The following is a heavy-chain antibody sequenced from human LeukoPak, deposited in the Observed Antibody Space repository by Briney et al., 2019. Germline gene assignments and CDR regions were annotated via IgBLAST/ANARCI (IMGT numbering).Heavy chain of an antibody. Sequence: PSETLSLTCAVYGVSFSGYYWSWIRQPPGKGLEWIGEINHSGSTNYNPSLKSRVTISVDTSKNQFSLKLSSVTAADTAVYYCARGGFCSSTSCLWDAFDIWGQGTMVTVSP. J-gene: IGHJ3*02. CDR1: GVSFSGYY. D-gene: IGHD2-2*01. CDR2: INHSGST. CDR3: ARGGFCSSTSCLWDAFDI. V-gene: IGHV4-34*01.